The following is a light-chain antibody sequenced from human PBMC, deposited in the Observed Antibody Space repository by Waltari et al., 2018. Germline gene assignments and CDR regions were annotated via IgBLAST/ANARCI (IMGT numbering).Light chain of an antibody. V-gene: IGLV3-19*01. CDR3: HSRKGSDNQVV. J-gene: IGLJ3*02. CDR2: GKG. Sequence: SSELTQRPDVSVALGQTVKITCQGDSLRPSYASWYKVKPGQAPVLVLFGKGKRPSGNPDRISGYSSGTTSSLTITGAQAEDEADYYCHSRKGSDNQVVFGGGTKLTVL. CDR1: SLRPSY.